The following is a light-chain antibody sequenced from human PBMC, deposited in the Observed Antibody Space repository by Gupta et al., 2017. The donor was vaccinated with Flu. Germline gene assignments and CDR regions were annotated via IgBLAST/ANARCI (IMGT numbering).Light chain of an antibody. CDR2: RDT. J-gene: IGLJ2*01. CDR3: LSADRSGTYVV. Sequence: SYELTQPPSVPVSPGQVARITCSGDALSKKFAYWYQKKSGHDPGMVISRDTERPSGIPERFSGSTSGTIVTLTIDGAQADDEADYFCLSADRSGTYVVFGGGTRLTVL. V-gene: IGLV3-16*01. CDR1: ALSKKF.